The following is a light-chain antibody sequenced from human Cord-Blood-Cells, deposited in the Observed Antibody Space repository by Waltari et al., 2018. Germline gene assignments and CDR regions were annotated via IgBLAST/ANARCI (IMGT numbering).Light chain of an antibody. V-gene: IGKV1-39*01. J-gene: IGKJ5*01. CDR2: PAS. CDR3: QQSYSTRP. CDR1: QSISSH. Sequence: DIQLTQSPSSLSASVEDRVTITCRASQSISSHLNWYQQKPGKAPKLLIYPASSLQSGVPSRFSGSGSGTDFTLTISSLQPEDFATYYWQQSYSTRPFGQGTRLEIK.